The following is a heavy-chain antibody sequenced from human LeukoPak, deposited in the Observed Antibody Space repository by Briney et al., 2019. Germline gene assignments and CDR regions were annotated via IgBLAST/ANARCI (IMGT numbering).Heavy chain of an antibody. J-gene: IGHJ5*02. CDR3: ARAAGWFDP. Sequence: GGSLRLSCAASGFTFSDYYMTWIRQAPGKGLEWVSYISSSSNNIHYANSVRGRFTISRDNAKNSVYLQMNSLRAEDTAIYYCARAAGWFDPWGQGTLVAVSS. V-gene: IGHV3-11*01. CDR2: ISSSSNNI. CDR1: GFTFSDYY.